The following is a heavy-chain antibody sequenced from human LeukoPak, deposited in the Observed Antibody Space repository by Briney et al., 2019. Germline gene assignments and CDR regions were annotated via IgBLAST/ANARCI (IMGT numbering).Heavy chain of an antibody. V-gene: IGHV3-74*01. J-gene: IGHJ4*02. CDR1: GFTFTSYW. Sequence: GGSLRLSCAASGFTFTSYWMHWVRQGPGKGLVWVSRINSDGKSTTYADSVKGRFTISRDNTKNTLYLEMNSLRAEDTAVYYCAISLTRTSDYWGQGTLFTVSS. CDR3: AISLTRTSDY. CDR2: INSDGKST. D-gene: IGHD1-7*01.